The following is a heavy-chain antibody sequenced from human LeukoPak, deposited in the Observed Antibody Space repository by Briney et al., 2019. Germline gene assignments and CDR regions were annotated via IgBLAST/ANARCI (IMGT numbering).Heavy chain of an antibody. Sequence: GGSLRLSCAASGFTSSSYWMSWVRQTPGKGLEWVAHIKEDGSEKYYVDSVKGRFTISRDNAKNSLYLQMNSLRAEDTALYYCAREGGIYSYGYGRFDYWGQGTLVTVSS. V-gene: IGHV3-7*01. CDR1: GFTSSSYW. J-gene: IGHJ4*02. CDR2: IKEDGSEK. D-gene: IGHD5-18*01. CDR3: AREGGIYSYGYGRFDY.